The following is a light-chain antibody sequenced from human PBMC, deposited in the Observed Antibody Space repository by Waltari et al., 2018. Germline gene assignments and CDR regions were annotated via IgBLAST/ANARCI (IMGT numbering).Light chain of an antibody. J-gene: IGKJ2*02. CDR2: GAS. CDR1: QSVSSN. Sequence: EIVMTQSPATLSVSPGERATLSCRARQSVSSNLAWYQQKPGQAPRLLIYGASTRATGIPARFSGSGSGIEFTLTISSLQSEDFAIYHCQQYKNWPRTFGQGTKLEIK. V-gene: IGKV3-15*01. CDR3: QQYKNWPRT.